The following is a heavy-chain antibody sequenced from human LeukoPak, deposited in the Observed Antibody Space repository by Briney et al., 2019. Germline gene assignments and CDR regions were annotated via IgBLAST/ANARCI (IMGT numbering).Heavy chain of an antibody. D-gene: IGHD6-13*01. J-gene: IGHJ4*02. CDR3: AKDLDSRSSSWFDY. CDR1: GVTLSNYA. V-gene: IGHV3-23*01. Sequence: GGSLRLSCVASGVTLSNYAMSWVRQAPGKGLEWVSAISGSGGSTYYADSVKGRFTISRDNSKNTLYLQMNSLRAEDTAVYYCAKDLDSRSSSWFDYWGQGTLVTVSS. CDR2: ISGSGGST.